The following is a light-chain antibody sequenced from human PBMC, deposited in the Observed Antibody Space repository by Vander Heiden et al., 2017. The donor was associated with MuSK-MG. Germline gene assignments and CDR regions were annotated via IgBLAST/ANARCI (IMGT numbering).Light chain of an antibody. CDR3: VLYMGSGIWV. J-gene: IGLJ3*02. Sequence: QTVVTQEPSFSVSPGGTVTLTCGLSSGSVSTSYYPSWYQQTPGQAPSTLIYSTNTRSSGVPDRFSGSILGNKAALTITGAQADDESDYYCVLYMGSGIWVFGGGTKLNFL. CDR2: STN. CDR1: SGSVSTSYY. V-gene: IGLV8-61*01.